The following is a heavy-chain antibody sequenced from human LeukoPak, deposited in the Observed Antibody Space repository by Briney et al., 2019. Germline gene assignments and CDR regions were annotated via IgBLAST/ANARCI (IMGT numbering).Heavy chain of an antibody. CDR3: AKVKGRRFLVSAPENYFDY. V-gene: IGHV1-69*05. J-gene: IGHJ4*02. D-gene: IGHD3-3*01. CDR1: GGTFSSYA. CDR2: SIPIFGTA. Sequence: GASVKVSCKASGGTFSSYAISWVRQAPGQGLEWVGGSIPIFGTANYAQKFQGRVTITTDESTSTAYMELSSLRSEDTAVYYCAKVKGRRFLVSAPENYFDYWGQGTLVTVSS.